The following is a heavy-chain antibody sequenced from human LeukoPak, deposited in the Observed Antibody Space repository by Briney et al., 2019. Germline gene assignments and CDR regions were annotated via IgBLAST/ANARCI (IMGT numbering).Heavy chain of an antibody. J-gene: IGHJ4*02. CDR2: LRGNGDT. CDR3: AKASWVSTADAVL. V-gene: IGHV3-23*01. CDR1: GFIFSSYA. Sequence: PGGSLTLSCAASGFIFSSYAMSWVREAPARGLEWVSSLRGNGDTFYADSVKGRFTLSRDESRTTVYLHLNELRVEDTAVYYCAKASWVSTADAVLWGQGTVVTVSS. D-gene: IGHD3-16*01.